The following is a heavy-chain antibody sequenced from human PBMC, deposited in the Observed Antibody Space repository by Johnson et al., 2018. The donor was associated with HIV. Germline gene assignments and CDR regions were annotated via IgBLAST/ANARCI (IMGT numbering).Heavy chain of an antibody. V-gene: IGHV3-66*01. CDR2: IYSGGST. CDR3: ASLSSSGAFDI. Sequence: VHLVESGGGVVQPGRSLRLSCAASGFTFSSYAMSWVRQAPGNGLEWVSAIYSGGSTYYADSVKGRFTISRDNSKNTLYLQMNSLRAEDTAVYYCASLSSSGAFDIWGQGTMVTVSS. CDR1: GFTFSSYA. D-gene: IGHD6-6*01. J-gene: IGHJ3*02.